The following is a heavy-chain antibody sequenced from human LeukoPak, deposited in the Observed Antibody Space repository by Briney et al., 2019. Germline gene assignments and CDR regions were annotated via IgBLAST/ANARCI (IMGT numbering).Heavy chain of an antibody. V-gene: IGHV3-74*01. D-gene: IGHD1-14*01. CDR2: INADGSTA. J-gene: IGHJ3*01. CDR3: VVVVEPPDSDGFDV. Sequence: GGSLRLSCAASGVTFGNSWMHWVRQAPGKGLGWVSLINADGSTATYADSVKGRFTISRDNARNTLSLQMNSLTIEDTAVYYCVVVVEPPDSDGFDVWGQGTMITVSS. CDR1: GVTFGNSW.